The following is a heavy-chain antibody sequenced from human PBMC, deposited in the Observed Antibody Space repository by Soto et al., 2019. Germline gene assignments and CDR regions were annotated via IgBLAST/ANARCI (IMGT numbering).Heavy chain of an antibody. CDR2: IYYSGST. V-gene: IGHV4-61*08. CDR1: GGSVSSGDYY. Sequence: PSETLSLTCTVSGGSVSSGDYYWSWIRQPPGKGLEWIGYIYYSGSTNYNPSLKSRVSISLDTSKDQFSLRLTSVTAADTAVYYCARIPVDTYMINCFDPSGPATLVTVSS. D-gene: IGHD5-18*01. CDR3: ARIPVDTYMINCFDP. J-gene: IGHJ5*02.